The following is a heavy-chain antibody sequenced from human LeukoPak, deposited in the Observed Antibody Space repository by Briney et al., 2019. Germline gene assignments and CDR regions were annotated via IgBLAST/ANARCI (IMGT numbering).Heavy chain of an antibody. CDR3: TRDRGAYNLYDY. D-gene: IGHD1-1*01. CDR2: IRSKAYGETA. J-gene: IGHJ4*02. CDR1: GFIFSNYA. Sequence: GGSLRLSCKASGFIFSNYAMSWIRQAPGKGLEWVGFIRSKAYGETADYAASVKGRFTISRDDSKAIAYLQMNSLKTEDTAVYHCTRDRGAYNLYDYWGQGTLVTVSS. V-gene: IGHV3-49*03.